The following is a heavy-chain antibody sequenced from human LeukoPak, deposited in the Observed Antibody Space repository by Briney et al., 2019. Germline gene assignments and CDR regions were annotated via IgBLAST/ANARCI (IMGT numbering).Heavy chain of an antibody. V-gene: IGHV1-2*04. D-gene: IGHD6-19*01. CDR2: INPNSGGT. J-gene: IGHJ5*02. CDR3: ARGDSSGWYPGWFDP. Sequence: ASVKVSCKASGYTFTGYYMHWVRQAPGQGLEWMGWINPNSGGTNYAQKFQGWVTMTRDTSISTAYMELSSLRSEDTAVYYCARGDSSGWYPGWFDPWGQGTLVTVSS. CDR1: GYTFTGYY.